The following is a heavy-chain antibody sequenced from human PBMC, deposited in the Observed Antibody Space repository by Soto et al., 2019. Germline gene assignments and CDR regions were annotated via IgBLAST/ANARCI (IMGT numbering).Heavy chain of an antibody. CDR1: GFTFSNYG. V-gene: IGHV3-30*18. CDR2: ISYDGSNK. CDR3: AKDSGSGSYLDY. Sequence: QVQLVESGGGVVQPGRSLRLSCAASGFTFSNYGMNWVRQAPGKGLEWVALISYDGSNKYYADSVKGRFTISRDNSKNTLYLQMNSLRGEDTAVYHCAKDSGSGSYLDYWGQGTLVTVSS. D-gene: IGHD1-26*01. J-gene: IGHJ4*02.